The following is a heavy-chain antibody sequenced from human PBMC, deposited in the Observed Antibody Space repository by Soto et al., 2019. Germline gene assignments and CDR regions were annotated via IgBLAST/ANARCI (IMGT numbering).Heavy chain of an antibody. CDR3: ASGAVDDILTIYYYYYYYYMDV. D-gene: IGHD3-9*01. Sequence: QVQLQESGPGLVKPSETLSLTCTDSGGSISSYYWSWIRQPPGKGLDWIGYIYYSGSTTYKPSLRSRVTIAVDTTKNQFSLKMSSVTAADTAVYYCASGAVDDILTIYYYYYYYYMDVWGKGTTVTVSS. J-gene: IGHJ6*03. CDR2: IYYSGST. CDR1: GGSISSYY. V-gene: IGHV4-59*01.